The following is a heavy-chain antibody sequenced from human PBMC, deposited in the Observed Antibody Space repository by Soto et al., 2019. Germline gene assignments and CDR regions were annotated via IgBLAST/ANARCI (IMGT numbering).Heavy chain of an antibody. CDR3: AREDPPGYYDF. J-gene: IGHJ4*02. Sequence: EVQLVESGGGLIQRGGSLRLSCSASGFTFNIYWMSWVRQAPGKGLEWVAKIKQGGSEKHYVDSVKGRFTVSRDNAEKSLYLQMNSLRAEDMAVYYCAREDPPGYYDFWGQGTLVTVSS. CDR2: IKQGGSEK. V-gene: IGHV3-7*01. CDR1: GFTFNIYW.